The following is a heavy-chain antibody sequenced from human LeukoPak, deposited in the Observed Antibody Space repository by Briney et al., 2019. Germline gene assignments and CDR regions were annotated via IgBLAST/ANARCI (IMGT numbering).Heavy chain of an antibody. J-gene: IGHJ5*02. V-gene: IGHV4-39*01. Sequence: SETLSLTCTVSGDSIDSSRQYWGWIRQPPGKGLEWIGSIFYSGSTQYNPSLKSRVTISVDTSTNQFFLRLSSVSAADAAVYYCARHGWQHLVDVWFDPWGQGSQVIVSS. CDR3: ARHGWQHLVDVWFDP. CDR1: GDSIDSSRQY. CDR2: IFYSGST. D-gene: IGHD6-13*01.